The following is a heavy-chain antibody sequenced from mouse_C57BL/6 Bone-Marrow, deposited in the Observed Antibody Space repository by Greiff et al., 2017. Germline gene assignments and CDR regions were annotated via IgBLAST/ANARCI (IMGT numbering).Heavy chain of an antibody. CDR1: GYTFTSYW. J-gene: IGHJ1*03. V-gene: IGHV1-55*01. Sequence: QVQLQQPGAELVKPGASVKMSCKASGYTFTSYWITWVKQRPGQGLEWIGEIYPGSGSTNYNEKFKSKATLTVDTSSSTAYMQLSILTSEDSAVYDCARPYYRNYVYFDVWGTGTTVTVSS. D-gene: IGHD2-10*01. CDR2: IYPGSGST. CDR3: ARPYYRNYVYFDV.